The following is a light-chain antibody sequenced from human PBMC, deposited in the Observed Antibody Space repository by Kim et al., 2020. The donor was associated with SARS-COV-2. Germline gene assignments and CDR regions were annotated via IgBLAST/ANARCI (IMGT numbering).Light chain of an antibody. CDR2: AVN. CDR1: DNDIGSYNE. CDR3: CSYTPISCWV. V-gene: IGLV2-23*02. J-gene: IGLJ3*02. Sequence: QSALTQPASVSGSPGQSITISCTGADNDIGSYNEVSWYQHHPGKAPKLIIYAVNKRPSGVSNRLSASKSGITASLTISGLQAEDEADYFCCSYTPISCWVFGGGTQLTVL.